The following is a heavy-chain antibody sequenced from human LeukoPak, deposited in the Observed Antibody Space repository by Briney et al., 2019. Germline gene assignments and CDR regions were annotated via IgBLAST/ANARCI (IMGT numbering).Heavy chain of an antibody. CDR1: GGSISSYY. Sequence: PSETLSLTCTVSGGSISSYYWSWIRQPPGKGLEWIGYIYYSGSTNYSPSLKSRVTISVDTSKNQFSLKLSSVTAADTAVYYCARVQIMDYYDSSGYYFDYWGLGTLVTVSS. J-gene: IGHJ4*02. CDR3: ARVQIMDYYDSSGYYFDY. CDR2: IYYSGST. D-gene: IGHD3-22*01. V-gene: IGHV4-59*01.